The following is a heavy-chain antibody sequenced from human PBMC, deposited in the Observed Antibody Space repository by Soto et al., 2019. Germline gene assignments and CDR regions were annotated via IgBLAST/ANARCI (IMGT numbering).Heavy chain of an antibody. D-gene: IGHD3-3*01. CDR3: ARSSGGNFGIIIEGSNWFDP. Sequence: QVQLVQSGAEVKRPGASVKVSCKAPGDTFTSYYLNWVRQAPGQGLEWMGVINPHGGSTKYAQKFKGRIPMTRDTSRSTGYMKLSSLRSDDTAIYYCARSSGGNFGIIIEGSNWFDPWGQGTLVTVSS. CDR2: INPHGGST. J-gene: IGHJ5*02. CDR1: GDTFTSYY. V-gene: IGHV1-46*01.